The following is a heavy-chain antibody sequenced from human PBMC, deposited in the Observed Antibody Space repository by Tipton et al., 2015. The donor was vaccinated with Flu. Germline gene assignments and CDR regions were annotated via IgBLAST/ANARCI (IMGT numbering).Heavy chain of an antibody. Sequence: TLSLTCTVAGGSMSSYYWSWIRQPAGKGLEWIGRMYTSGSTHYNPSLKSRVTMSVDTSKKQFSLNLSSVTAADTAVYYCARGSGSGTYVVFDNWGQGALVTVSS. CDR1: GGSMSSYY. D-gene: IGHD3-10*01. J-gene: IGHJ4*02. V-gene: IGHV4-4*07. CDR3: ARGSGSGTYVVFDN. CDR2: MYTSGST.